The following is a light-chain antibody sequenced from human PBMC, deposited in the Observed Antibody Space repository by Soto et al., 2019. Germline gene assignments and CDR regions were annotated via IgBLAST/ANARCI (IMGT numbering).Light chain of an antibody. J-gene: IGLJ1*01. CDR2: EGS. CDR1: SGVVGSYSH. Sequence: QSVLTQPASVSGSPGQSITIACTGTSGVVGSYSHVSWYQQHPGKAPRLIIYEGSKRPSGVSHRFSASRSDKTASLTISGLQAEDEAAYYCCSYALSSSYVFGTGTKATVL. CDR3: CSYALSSSYV. V-gene: IGLV2-23*01.